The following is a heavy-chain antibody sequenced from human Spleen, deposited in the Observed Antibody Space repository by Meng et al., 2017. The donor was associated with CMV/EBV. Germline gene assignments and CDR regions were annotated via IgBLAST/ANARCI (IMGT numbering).Heavy chain of an antibody. D-gene: IGHD6-6*01. CDR3: AILSGEARPVSDF. CDR1: GFTFSTYW. Sequence: SLKISCAASGFTFSTYWMHWVRQAPGKRLQWLPQIHYDGSSTGYPDSVKGGFTISRDNAKNPLHLQMNSLRVDDTAVYYCAILSGEARPVSDFWGEETLVTVSS. J-gene: IGHJ4*02. V-gene: IGHV3-74*01. CDR2: IHYDGSST.